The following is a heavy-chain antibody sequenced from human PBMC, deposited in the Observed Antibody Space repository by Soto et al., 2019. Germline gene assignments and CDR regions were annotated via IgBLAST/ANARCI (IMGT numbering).Heavy chain of an antibody. J-gene: IGHJ4*02. Sequence: SSGASGLFCSSYSMIWVRQAPGKGLEWVSSITGHRSSTDYADSVRGRFTISRENAKNSVFLQMNSLTSEDTAVYYCVAPMFGGVIGNYYFQYWGRGTLVTVSS. CDR2: ITGHRSST. CDR1: GLFCSSYS. V-gene: IGHV3-21*01. CDR3: VAPMFGGVIGNYYFQY. D-gene: IGHD3-16*02.